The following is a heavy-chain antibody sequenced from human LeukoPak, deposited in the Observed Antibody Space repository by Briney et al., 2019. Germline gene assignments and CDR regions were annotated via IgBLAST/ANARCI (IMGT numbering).Heavy chain of an antibody. D-gene: IGHD3-16*02. Sequence: SETLSLTCTVSGGSISSSSYYWGWIRQPPGKGLEWIGSMYYSGSTYYNPSLKSRVTISVDTSKNQFSLKLSSMTAADTAVYYCASMITFGGVIVIRGVCYFDYWGQGTLVTVSS. V-gene: IGHV4-39*07. J-gene: IGHJ4*02. CDR1: GGSISSSSYY. CDR2: MYYSGST. CDR3: ASMITFGGVIVIRGVCYFDY.